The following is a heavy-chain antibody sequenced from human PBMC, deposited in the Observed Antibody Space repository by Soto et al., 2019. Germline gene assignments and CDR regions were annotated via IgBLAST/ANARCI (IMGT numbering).Heavy chain of an antibody. CDR3: ASTTQTVAGYYYYGMDV. Sequence: KQSQTLSLTCTVSGGSVSSGSYYWSWIRQPPGKGLEWIGYIYYSGSTNYNPSLKSRVTISVDTSKNQFSLKLSSVTAADTAVYYCASTTQTVAGYYYYGMDVWGQGTTVTVSS. V-gene: IGHV4-61*01. D-gene: IGHD6-19*01. J-gene: IGHJ6*02. CDR1: GGSVSSGSYY. CDR2: IYYSGST.